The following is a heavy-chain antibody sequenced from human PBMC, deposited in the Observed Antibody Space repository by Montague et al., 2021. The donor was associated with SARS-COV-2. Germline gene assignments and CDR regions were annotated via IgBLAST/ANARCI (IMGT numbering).Heavy chain of an antibody. CDR3: ARLKAPYCSSTSCYSASWFDP. CDR2: INHSGST. Sequence: SETLSLTCAVYGGPFSGDGSFSGYYWTWIRQTPGKGLEWIGEINHSGSTNYNPSFKSRVIMSVDTSKNQFSLKLSSVTAADTAVYYCARLKAPYCSSTSCYSASWFDPWGQGTLVTVSS. J-gene: IGHJ5*02. D-gene: IGHD2-2*01. CDR1: GGPFSGDGSFSGYY. V-gene: IGHV4-34*01.